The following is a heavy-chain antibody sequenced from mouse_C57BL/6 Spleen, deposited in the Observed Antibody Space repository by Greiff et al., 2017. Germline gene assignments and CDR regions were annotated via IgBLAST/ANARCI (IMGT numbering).Heavy chain of an antibody. CDR3: TSLGDSSGFYYAMDY. V-gene: IGHV14-1*01. J-gene: IGHJ4*01. Sequence: VHVKQSGAELVRPGASVKLSCTASGFNIKDYYMHWVKQRPEQGLEWIGRIDPEDGDTEYAPKFQGKATMTADTSSNTAYLQLSSLTSEDTAVYYCTSLGDSSGFYYAMDYWGQGTSVTVSS. CDR1: GFNIKDYY. D-gene: IGHD3-2*02. CDR2: IDPEDGDT.